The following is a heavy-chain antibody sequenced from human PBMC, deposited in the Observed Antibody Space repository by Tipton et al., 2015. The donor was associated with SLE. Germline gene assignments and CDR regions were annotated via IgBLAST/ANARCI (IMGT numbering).Heavy chain of an antibody. Sequence: QLVQSGPEVKKPGASVTVSCKASGYAFTSYHIHWLRQAPGQGLEWMGIINPASGSATYAQKFRGRVTMTRDLSTTTVYMGLSGLRSDDTAVFFCARGENVDNWGQGTLVSVSS. CDR3: ARGENVDN. CDR1: GYAFTSYH. CDR2: INPASGSA. V-gene: IGHV1-46*01. J-gene: IGHJ4*02.